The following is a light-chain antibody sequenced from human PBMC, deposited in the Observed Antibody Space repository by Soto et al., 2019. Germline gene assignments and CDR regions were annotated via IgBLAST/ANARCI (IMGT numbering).Light chain of an antibody. J-gene: IGLJ2*01. CDR2: QDS. Sequence: SYELTQPPSVSVSPGQTASITCSGDKLGDKYACWYQQKPGQSPVLVIYQDSKRPSGIPERFSGSNSGNTATLTISGTQAMDEADYYCQPWDSSTVVFGGGTKLIVL. CDR3: QPWDSSTVV. V-gene: IGLV3-1*01. CDR1: KLGDKY.